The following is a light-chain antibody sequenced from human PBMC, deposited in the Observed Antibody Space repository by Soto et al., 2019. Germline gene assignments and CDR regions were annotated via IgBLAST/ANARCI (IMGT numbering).Light chain of an antibody. V-gene: IGLV2-8*01. CDR3: SSFAGSNNVL. Sequence: QSVLNQPPSASGSPGQSVTIPCTGTNNDVGGYDFVSWYQQHPGKAPKLMIYEVNKRPSGVPDRFSGSKSGNTASLTVSGLQAEDEASYYCSSFAGSNNVLFGGGTQLTVL. CDR1: NNDVGGYDF. J-gene: IGLJ3*02. CDR2: EVN.